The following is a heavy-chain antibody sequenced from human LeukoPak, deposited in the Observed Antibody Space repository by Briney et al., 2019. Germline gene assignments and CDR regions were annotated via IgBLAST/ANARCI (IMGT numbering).Heavy chain of an antibody. Sequence: SETLSLTCTVSGGSITSYYWSWIRQPPGKRLEWIGYIYYSGSTNYNPSLKSRVTISIDTSENQFSLKLSSVTAADTAVYYCARHESGGLHLYCGQGTLVTVSS. V-gene: IGHV4-59*08. CDR3: ARHESGGLHLY. J-gene: IGHJ4*02. CDR1: GGSITSYY. CDR2: IYYSGST. D-gene: IGHD2-15*01.